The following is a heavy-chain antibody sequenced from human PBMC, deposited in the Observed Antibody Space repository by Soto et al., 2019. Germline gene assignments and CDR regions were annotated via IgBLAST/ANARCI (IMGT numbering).Heavy chain of an antibody. CDR2: ISYDGSNK. CDR3: AKDLGPQRQLPKNYFDY. V-gene: IGHV3-30*18. J-gene: IGHJ4*02. CDR1: GFTFSSYG. Sequence: PGGSLRLSCAASGFTFSSYGMHWVRQAPGKGLERVAVISYDGSNKYYADSVKGRFTISRDNSKNTLYLQMNSLRAEDTAVYYCAKDLGPQRQLPKNYFDYWGQGTLVTVSS. D-gene: IGHD6-13*01.